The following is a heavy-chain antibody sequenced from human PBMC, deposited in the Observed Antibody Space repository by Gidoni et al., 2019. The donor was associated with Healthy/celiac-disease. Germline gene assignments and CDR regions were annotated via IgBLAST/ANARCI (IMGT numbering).Heavy chain of an antibody. D-gene: IGHD6-19*01. CDR3: ARSQRVFLGQTLRAVAVTSLDY. J-gene: IGHJ4*02. Sequence: QVQLVESGGGVVQPGRSLRLSCAASGFPFSRSAMTWVRQAPGKGLEWVAVISDDGSNKYYADSVKGRFTISRDNSKNTLYLQMNSLRAEDTAVYYCARSQRVFLGQTLRAVAVTSLDYWGQGTLVTVSS. CDR2: ISDDGSNK. V-gene: IGHV3-30-3*01. CDR1: GFPFSRSA.